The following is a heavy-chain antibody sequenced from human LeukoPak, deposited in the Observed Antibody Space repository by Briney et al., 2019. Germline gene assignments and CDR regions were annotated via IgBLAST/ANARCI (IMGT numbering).Heavy chain of an antibody. V-gene: IGHV4-59*08. CDR1: GGSISSYY. CDR3: ARLTLGATTGFSWFDP. J-gene: IGHJ5*02. Sequence: SETLSLTCTVSGGSISSYYWSWIRQPPGKGLEWIGYIYYSGSTNYNPSPKSRVTISVDTSKNQFSLKLSSVTAADTAVYYCARLTLGATTGFSWFDPWGQGTLVTVSS. D-gene: IGHD1-26*01. CDR2: IYYSGST.